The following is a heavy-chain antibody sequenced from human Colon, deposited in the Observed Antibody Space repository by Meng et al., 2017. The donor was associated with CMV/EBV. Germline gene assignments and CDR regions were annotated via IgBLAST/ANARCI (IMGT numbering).Heavy chain of an antibody. CDR3: VGDQRLIGIMY. J-gene: IGHJ4*02. CDR2: IHFSGHT. D-gene: IGHD1-14*01. Sequence: GSLRLSCTVSGDSFSSTTTYYWGWIRQPPGKGLEWMGSIHFSGHTYYNPSVMRRVTISVLTSKNQVSLQLSSVTAADTAMYYCVGDQRLIGIMYRGQGRLVTVSS. V-gene: IGHV4-39*07. CDR1: GDSFSSTTTYY.